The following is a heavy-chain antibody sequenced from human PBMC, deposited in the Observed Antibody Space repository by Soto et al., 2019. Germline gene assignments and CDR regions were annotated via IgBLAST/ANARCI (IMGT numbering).Heavy chain of an antibody. CDR3: AKGVGTYYYYGMDV. J-gene: IGHJ6*02. Sequence: PGGSLRFSCAASGFTFSSYSMNWVRQAPGKGLEWVSSISSSSGYIYYADSVKGRFTISRDNAKNSLYLQMNSLRAEDTAVYYCAKGVGTYYYYGMDVWGQGTTVTVSS. V-gene: IGHV3-21*01. CDR2: ISSSSGYI. CDR1: GFTFSSYS. D-gene: IGHD2-15*01.